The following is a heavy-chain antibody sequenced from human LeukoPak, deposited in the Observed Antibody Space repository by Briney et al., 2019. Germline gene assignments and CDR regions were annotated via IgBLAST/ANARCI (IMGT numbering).Heavy chain of an antibody. J-gene: IGHJ3*02. CDR1: GYTFTSYG. CDR2: ISAYNGNT. Sequence: ASAKVSCKASGYTFTSYGISWVRQAPGQGLEWMGWISAYNGNTNYAQKLQGRVTMTTDTPTSTAYMELRSLRSDDTAVYYCARVAWELHAFDIWGQGTMVTVSS. V-gene: IGHV1-18*01. D-gene: IGHD1-26*01. CDR3: ARVAWELHAFDI.